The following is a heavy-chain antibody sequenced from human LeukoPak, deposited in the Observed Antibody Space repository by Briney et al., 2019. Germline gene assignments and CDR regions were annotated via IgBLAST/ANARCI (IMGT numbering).Heavy chain of an antibody. J-gene: IGHJ4*02. CDR2: IYYSGST. CDR3: ARTGYSYGSSFDY. V-gene: IGHV4-30-4*07. CDR1: GGSISSGGYS. Sequence: SETLSLTCAVSGGSISSGGYSWSWIRQPPGKGLEWIGYIYYSGSTYYNPSLKSRVTISVDTSKNQFSLKLSSVTAANTAVYYCARTGYSYGSSFDYWGQGTLVTVSS. D-gene: IGHD5-18*01.